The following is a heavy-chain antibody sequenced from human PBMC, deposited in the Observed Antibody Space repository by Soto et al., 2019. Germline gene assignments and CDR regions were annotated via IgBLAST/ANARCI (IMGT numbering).Heavy chain of an antibody. CDR2: INPNSGST. J-gene: IGHJ6*02. D-gene: IGHD3-3*01. V-gene: IGHV1-2*02. CDR3: ARDGRFLEWLPPPELYYYYGMDV. CDR1: GYTFTGYY. Sequence: ASVKVSCKASGYTFTGYYMHWVRQAPGQGLEWMGWINPNSGSTNYAQKFQGRVTMTRDTSISTAYMELSRLRSDDTAVYYCARDGRFLEWLPPPELYYYYGMDVWGQGTTVTVSS.